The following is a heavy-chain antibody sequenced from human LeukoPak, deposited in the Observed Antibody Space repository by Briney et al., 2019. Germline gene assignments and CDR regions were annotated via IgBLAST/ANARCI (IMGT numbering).Heavy chain of an antibody. D-gene: IGHD3-22*01. CDR3: ARLLYDSSGYYYFDY. V-gene: IGHV4-39*01. CDR1: GGSISSSSYY. Sequence: KPSETLSLTCTVSGGSISSSSYYWGWICLPPGKGLEWIASIYYSGSTYYNPSLKSRVTISVDTSKNQFSLKLSSVTAADTAVYYRARLLYDSSGYYYFDYWGQGTLVTVSS. CDR2: IYYSGST. J-gene: IGHJ4*02.